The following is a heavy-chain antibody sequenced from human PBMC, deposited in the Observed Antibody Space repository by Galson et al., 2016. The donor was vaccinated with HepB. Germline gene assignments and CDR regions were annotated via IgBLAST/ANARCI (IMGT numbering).Heavy chain of an antibody. D-gene: IGHD2-15*01. J-gene: IGHJ4*02. V-gene: IGHV3-33*01. CDR2: IWFDGSNE. CDR1: GISFSKSA. CDR3: ATRFCRAGSCYSGVLDS. Sequence: SLRLSCAASGISFSKSAMHWVRQAPGKGLEWVAVIWFDGSNENYGDSVKGRFTISRDNSNNSLSLQMNNVRVDDTAVYYCATRFCRAGSCYSGVLDSWGQGIRVTVSS.